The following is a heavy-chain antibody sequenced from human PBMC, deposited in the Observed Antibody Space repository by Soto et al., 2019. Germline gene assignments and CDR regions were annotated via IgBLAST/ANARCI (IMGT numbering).Heavy chain of an antibody. D-gene: IGHD6-19*01. CDR3: ARDLAVAGTVWFDS. Sequence: SETLSLTCTVSGGSISSGGYYWSWIRQHPGKGLEWIGYIYYSGSTYYNPSLKSRVTISVDTSKNQFSLKLSSVTAADTAVYYCARDLAVAGTVWFDSWGQGTLVTVSS. V-gene: IGHV4-31*03. CDR1: GGSISSGGYY. CDR2: IYYSGST. J-gene: IGHJ5*01.